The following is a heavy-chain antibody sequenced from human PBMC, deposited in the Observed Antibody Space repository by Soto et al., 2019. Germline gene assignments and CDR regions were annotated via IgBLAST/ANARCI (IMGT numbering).Heavy chain of an antibody. J-gene: IGHJ5*02. Sequence: PSETLSLTCTVSGGSISSSRCHWGWIRQPPGKGLQWIGSIYYSESTNYNPSLKSRVTISDDTSTNQFSLTLSSVTAADTAVYYCARRAVVAVTGSLDNWLDPWGQGILVT. CDR2: IYYSEST. CDR3: ARRAVVAVTGSLDNWLDP. D-gene: IGHD2-21*01. CDR1: GGSISSSRCH. V-gene: IGHV4-39*07.